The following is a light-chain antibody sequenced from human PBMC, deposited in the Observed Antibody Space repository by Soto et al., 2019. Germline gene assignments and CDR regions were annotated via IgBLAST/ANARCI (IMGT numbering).Light chain of an antibody. V-gene: IGKV4-1*01. CDR1: QSVLYSSNNKND. CDR3: QQYYSTPIT. CDR2: WAS. J-gene: IGKJ3*01. Sequence: DIVMTQSPDSLAVSLGERATINCKSSQSVLYSSNNKNDLAWYQQKPGQPPKLLIYWASTRDSGVTDRFSGSGSGTDFTLTISSLQAEDVAVYYCQQYYSTPITFGPGTKVDIK.